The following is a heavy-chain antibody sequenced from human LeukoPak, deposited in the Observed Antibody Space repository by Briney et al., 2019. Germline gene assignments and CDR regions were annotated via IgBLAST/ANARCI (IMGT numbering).Heavy chain of an antibody. D-gene: IGHD6-13*01. J-gene: IGHJ6*02. CDR1: GFTFDDYA. CDR2: ISWNSGSI. Sequence: GRSLRLSCAASGFTFDDYAMHWVRQAPGKGLEWVSGISWNSGSIGYADSVKGRFTISRDNAKNSLYLQMNSLRAEDTALYYCAKDLMPGIAAGGHGMGVWGQGTTVTVSS. V-gene: IGHV3-9*01. CDR3: AKDLMPGIAAGGHGMGV.